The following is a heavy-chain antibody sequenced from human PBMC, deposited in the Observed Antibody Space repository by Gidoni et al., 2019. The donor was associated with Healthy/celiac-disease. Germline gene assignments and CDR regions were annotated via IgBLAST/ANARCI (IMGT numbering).Heavy chain of an antibody. J-gene: IGHJ4*02. Sequence: EVQLVESGGGLVQPGGSLRLSCAASGLTFSSYEINWVRQAPGKGRGGVSYISSSGSTIYYADSVKGRFTISRDNAKNSLYLQMNSLRAEDTAVYYCCIAAAGTAVDYWGQGTLVTVSS. D-gene: IGHD6-13*01. V-gene: IGHV3-48*03. CDR1: GLTFSSYE. CDR2: ISSSGSTI. CDR3: CIAAAGTAVDY.